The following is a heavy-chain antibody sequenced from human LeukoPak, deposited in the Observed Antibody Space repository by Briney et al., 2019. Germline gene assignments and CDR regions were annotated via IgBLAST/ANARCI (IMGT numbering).Heavy chain of an antibody. CDR1: GGSISSYY. Sequence: SETLSLTCTVSGGSISSYYWSWIRQPPGKGLEWIGYIYTSGSTNYNPSLKSRVTISVDTSKNQFSLKLSSVTAADTAVYYCARHVGCSSTCCYTEFLDYYYMDVWGKGTTVTVSS. V-gene: IGHV4-4*09. CDR2: IYTSGST. J-gene: IGHJ6*03. D-gene: IGHD2-2*02. CDR3: ARHVGCSSTCCYTEFLDYYYMDV.